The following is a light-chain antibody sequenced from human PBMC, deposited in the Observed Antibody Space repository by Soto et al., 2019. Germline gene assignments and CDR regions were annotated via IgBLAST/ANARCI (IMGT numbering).Light chain of an antibody. CDR1: QSVAGNY. J-gene: IGKJ4*01. CDR3: QQYGNSPLA. Sequence: IVLTQSPGTLSLSPGERATLSCRASQSVAGNYVAWYQQKPGQGPRLLIYGASSRATGIPDRFSGSGSGTDFTLTISRLEPEDFAVYYCQQYGNSPLAFGGGTKVEIK. CDR2: GAS. V-gene: IGKV3-20*01.